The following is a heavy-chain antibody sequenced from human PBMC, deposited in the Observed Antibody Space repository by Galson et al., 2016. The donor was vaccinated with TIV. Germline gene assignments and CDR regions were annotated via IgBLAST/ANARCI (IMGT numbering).Heavy chain of an antibody. Sequence: SLRLSCAASGFTFSTYAMSWVRQAPEKGLEWVSSISGSGGDTYYADSVKGRFTISRDNSKNTVYLQMNSLIADDTAFYYCAKNSEWLRWYYFDYLGQGTLVTGSS. CDR3: AKNSEWLRWYYFDY. J-gene: IGHJ4*02. V-gene: IGHV3-23*01. D-gene: IGHD5-12*01. CDR1: GFTFSTYA. CDR2: ISGSGGDT.